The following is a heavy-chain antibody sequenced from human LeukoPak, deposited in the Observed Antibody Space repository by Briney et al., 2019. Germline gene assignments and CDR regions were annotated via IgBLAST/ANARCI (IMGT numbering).Heavy chain of an antibody. Sequence: GGSLRLSCAASGFTFSDYAMSWVRQAPGKGLEWVSSIRASGGSTFYADSVKGRFTISRDNSENTLFLQMNSLRADDAAAYYCAKDQIGVLPDAFDIWGQGTMVFVSS. J-gene: IGHJ3*02. CDR1: GFTFSDYA. V-gene: IGHV3-23*01. D-gene: IGHD3-10*01. CDR2: IRASGGST. CDR3: AKDQIGVLPDAFDI.